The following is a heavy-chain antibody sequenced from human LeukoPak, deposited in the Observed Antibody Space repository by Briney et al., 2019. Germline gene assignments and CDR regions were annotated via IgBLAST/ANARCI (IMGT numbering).Heavy chain of an antibody. CDR3: AREAATETDAFDI. J-gene: IGHJ3*02. D-gene: IGHD2-15*01. V-gene: IGHV3-7*01. CDR2: IKQDGSEK. CDR1: GFTFSDYW. Sequence: PGGSLRLSCAASGFTFSDYWMSWVRQAPGKGLEWVANIKQDGSEKYYVDSVKGRFTISRDNAKNSLYLQMNSLRAEDTAVYYCAREAATETDAFDIWGQGTMVTVSS.